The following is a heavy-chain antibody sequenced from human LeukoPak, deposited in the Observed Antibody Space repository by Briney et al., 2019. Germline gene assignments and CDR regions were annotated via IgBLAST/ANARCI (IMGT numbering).Heavy chain of an antibody. D-gene: IGHD3-22*01. J-gene: IGHJ5*01. V-gene: IGHV1-2*02. CDR2: INPNSGGT. CDR3: ARSYYDGTGYFPWWFDS. CDR1: GYTFTGYY. Sequence: ASVKVSCKASGYTFTGYYMHWGRQAPGHGLEWRGWINPNSGGTNYAQKFQGRVTMTRDTSISTAFMELSNLRSDDTAVYYCARSYYDGTGYFPWWFDSWGQGTPVTVSS.